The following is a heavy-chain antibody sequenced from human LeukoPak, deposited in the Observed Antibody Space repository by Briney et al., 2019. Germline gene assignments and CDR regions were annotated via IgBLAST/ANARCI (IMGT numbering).Heavy chain of an antibody. CDR1: GYTFTSYG. J-gene: IGHJ4*02. Sequence: ASVKVSCKASGYTFTSYGISWVRQAPGQGLEWMGWISAYNGNTNYAQKLQGRVTMTTDTSTSTAYMELRSLRSGDTAVYYCARAHSNGYWGYYFDYWGQGTLVTVSS. CDR3: ARAHSNGYWGYYFDY. CDR2: ISAYNGNT. V-gene: IGHV1-18*01. D-gene: IGHD5-18*01.